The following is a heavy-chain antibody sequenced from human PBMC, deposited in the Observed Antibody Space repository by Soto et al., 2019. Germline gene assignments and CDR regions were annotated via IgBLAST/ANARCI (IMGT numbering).Heavy chain of an antibody. Sequence: SETLSLTCAVSGGSISSGGYSWSWIRQPPGKGLEWIGYIYYSGSTNYNPSLKSRVTISVDTSKNQFSLKLSSVTAADTAVYYCAREGYSSGYYYYYGMDVWGQGTTVT. D-gene: IGHD3-22*01. J-gene: IGHJ6*02. V-gene: IGHV4-61*08. CDR1: GGSISSGGYS. CDR2: IYYSGST. CDR3: AREGYSSGYYYYYGMDV.